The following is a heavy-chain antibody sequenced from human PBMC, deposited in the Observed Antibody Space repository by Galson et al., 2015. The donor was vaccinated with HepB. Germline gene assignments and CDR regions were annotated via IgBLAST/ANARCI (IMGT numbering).Heavy chain of an antibody. Sequence: SETLSLTCSVSGGSISPYYWSWFRQPPGKGLEWIGYIYHSGSTNYNPSLASRVTISVDTSKNQFSLTLNSMTTADTAVYYCARGDGYSFDYWAQGTLVTVSS. J-gene: IGHJ4*02. CDR1: GGSISPYY. CDR3: ARGDGYSFDY. D-gene: IGHD5-24*01. CDR2: IYHSGST. V-gene: IGHV4-59*01.